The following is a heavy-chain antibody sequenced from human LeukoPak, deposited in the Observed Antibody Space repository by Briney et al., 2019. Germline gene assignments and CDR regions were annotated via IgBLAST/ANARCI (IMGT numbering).Heavy chain of an antibody. CDR2: ISAYNGNT. CDR3: ARVPSIVVVVAATDWYFDL. Sequence: ASVKVSCKASGYTFTSYGISWVRQAPGQGLEWMGWISAYNGNTNYAQKFQGRVTITADKSTSTAYMELSSLRSEDTAVYYCARVPSIVVVVAATDWYFDLWGRGTLVTVSS. V-gene: IGHV1-18*01. J-gene: IGHJ2*01. D-gene: IGHD2-15*01. CDR1: GYTFTSYG.